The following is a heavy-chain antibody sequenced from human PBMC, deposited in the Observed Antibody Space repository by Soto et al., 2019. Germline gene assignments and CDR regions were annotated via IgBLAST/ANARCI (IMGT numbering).Heavy chain of an antibody. D-gene: IGHD1-26*01. CDR3: ARDGSLQNWFDP. CDR1: GYTFTSYG. CDR2: ISAYNGNT. J-gene: IGHJ5*02. Sequence: ASVKVSCKASGYTFTSYGISWVRQAPGQGLEWMGWISAYNGNTNYAQKLQGRVTMNTDTSTSTVYMELRSLISDDTAVYYCARDGSLQNWFDPWGQGTLVTVSS. V-gene: IGHV1-18*01.